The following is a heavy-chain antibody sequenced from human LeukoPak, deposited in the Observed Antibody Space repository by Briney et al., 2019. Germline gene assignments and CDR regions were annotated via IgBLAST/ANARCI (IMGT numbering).Heavy chain of an antibody. D-gene: IGHD4-11*01. J-gene: IGHJ3*02. V-gene: IGHV4-59*01. CDR2: IYYSGST. Sequence: SETLSLTCTVSGGSISSYYWSWIRQPPGKGLEWIGYIYYSGSTNYNPSLKSRVTISVDTSKNQSSLKLSSVTAADTAVYYCARARRLANAFDIWGQGTMVTVSS. CDR3: ARARRLANAFDI. CDR1: GGSISSYY.